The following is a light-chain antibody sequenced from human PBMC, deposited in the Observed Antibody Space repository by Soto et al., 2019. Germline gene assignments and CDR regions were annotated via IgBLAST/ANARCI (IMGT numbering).Light chain of an antibody. CDR1: TSNIGAGSD. V-gene: IGLV1-40*01. Sequence: QPVLTQPPSVSGAPGQRVTISCTGSTSNIGAGSDVHWYQQLPGTVPKLLIFANINRPSGVPDRFSASKSGTSASLAITGLQADDEADYYCHSYDYNRRVYVFAPGTTVTVL. CDR2: ANI. CDR3: HSYDYNRRVYV. J-gene: IGLJ1*01.